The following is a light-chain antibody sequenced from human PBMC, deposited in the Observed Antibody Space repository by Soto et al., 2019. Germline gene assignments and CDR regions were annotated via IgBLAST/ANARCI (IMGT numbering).Light chain of an antibody. J-gene: IGKJ3*01. CDR2: TTS. V-gene: IGKV3-20*01. Sequence: EIVLTQSPATLSLSPGERATLSCTASQSVTSSCLAWYQRKPGQAPRLLIHTTSTRATDIPDRFSGSGSGTDFTLPISSLQPEDFAVYYCQQCGGSPLFSFGPGTRVDI. CDR1: QSVTSSC. CDR3: QQCGGSPLFS.